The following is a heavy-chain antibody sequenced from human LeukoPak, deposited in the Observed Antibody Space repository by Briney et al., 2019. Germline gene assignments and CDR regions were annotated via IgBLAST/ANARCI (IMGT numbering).Heavy chain of an antibody. J-gene: IGHJ4*02. Sequence: GGTLRLSCAASGFTFSSYGMSWVRQAPGKGLEWVSAISGSGGSTYYADSVKGRFTISRDNSKNTLYLQMGSLRAEDMAVYYCARGRLVVTGVDYWGQGTLVTVSS. CDR2: ISGSGGST. CDR1: GFTFSSYG. D-gene: IGHD3-22*01. CDR3: ARGRLVVTGVDY. V-gene: IGHV3-23*01.